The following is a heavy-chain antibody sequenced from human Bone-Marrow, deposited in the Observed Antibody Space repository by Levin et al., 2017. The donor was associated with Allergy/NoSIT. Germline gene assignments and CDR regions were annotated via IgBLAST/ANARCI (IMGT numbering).Heavy chain of an antibody. Sequence: ASVKVSCKASRGTFSSYVISWVRQAPGQGLEWMGGIIPMFDAAKYAQKFQGRVTIAADESTSTAYMELSSLRSEDTAVYYCARSPYYDTSGYYEGYSYGLDAWGQGTTVTVFS. D-gene: IGHD3-22*01. CDR2: IIPMFDAA. J-gene: IGHJ6*02. V-gene: IGHV1-69*13. CDR1: RGTFSSYV. CDR3: ARSPYYDTSGYYEGYSYGLDA.